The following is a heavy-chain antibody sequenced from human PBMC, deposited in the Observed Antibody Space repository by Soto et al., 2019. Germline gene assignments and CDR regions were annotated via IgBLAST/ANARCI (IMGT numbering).Heavy chain of an antibody. D-gene: IGHD7-27*01. J-gene: IGHJ6*02. Sequence: GGSLRLSCAASGFTFTSFGIHWVRQAPGKGLEWVAVVSYDGIDENYADSVKGRFSISRDNSKNTVYLQMNSLRAEDTAVYYCAKDLLGPGRAYGMDVWGQGTTVTVSS. CDR3: AKDLLGPGRAYGMDV. CDR1: GFTFTSFG. V-gene: IGHV3-30*18. CDR2: VSYDGIDE.